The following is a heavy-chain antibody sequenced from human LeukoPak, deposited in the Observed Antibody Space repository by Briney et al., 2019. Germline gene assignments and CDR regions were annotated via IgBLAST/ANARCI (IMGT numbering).Heavy chain of an antibody. D-gene: IGHD2-8*01. CDR1: RFTLSSYG. J-gene: IGHJ6*03. Sequence: GGSLRLSCAASRFTLSSYGMHWVRQAPGKGLEWVAYIQYDGSNEQYADSVKGRFSISRDSSKNILYLQMNSLRAEDTAVYYCAKGRCSNGVGCYYYYMDVWGKGTTVTISS. V-gene: IGHV3-30*02. CDR3: AKGRCSNGVGCYYYYMDV. CDR2: IQYDGSNE.